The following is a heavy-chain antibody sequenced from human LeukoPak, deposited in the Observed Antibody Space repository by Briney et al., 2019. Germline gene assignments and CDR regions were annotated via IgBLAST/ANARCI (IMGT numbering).Heavy chain of an antibody. CDR1: GYTFTGYY. CDR3: ATGQRLSGPPWELPDY. CDR2: INPNSGGT. Sequence: ASVKVSCKASGYTFTGYYMHWVRQAPGQGLEWMGWINPNSGGTNYAQKFQGRVTMTRDTSISTAYMELSSLRSEDTAVYYCATGQRLSGPPWELPDYWGQGTLVTVSS. J-gene: IGHJ4*02. D-gene: IGHD1-26*01. V-gene: IGHV1-2*02.